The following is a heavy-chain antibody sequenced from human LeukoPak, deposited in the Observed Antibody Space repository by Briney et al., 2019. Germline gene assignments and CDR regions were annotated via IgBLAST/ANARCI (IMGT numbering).Heavy chain of an antibody. CDR1: GGSFSGYY. V-gene: IGHV4-34*01. CDR2: INHSRST. Sequence: SETLSLTCAVYGGSFSGYYWSWIRQPPGKGLEWIGEINHSRSTNYNPSLKSRVTISVDTSKNQFSLKLSSVTAADTAVYYCARALRGVIITKDYYYYMDVWGKGTTVTVSS. CDR3: ARALRGVIITKDYYYYMDV. D-gene: IGHD3-10*01. J-gene: IGHJ6*03.